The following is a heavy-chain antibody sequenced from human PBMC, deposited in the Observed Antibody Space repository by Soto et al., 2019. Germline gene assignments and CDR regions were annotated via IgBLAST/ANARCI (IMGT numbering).Heavy chain of an antibody. J-gene: IGHJ5*02. CDR1: GGSISSYY. D-gene: IGHD5-12*01. Sequence: PSETLSLTCTVSGGSISSYYWSWIRQPPGKGLEWIGYIYYSGSTNYNPSLKSRVTISVDTSKNQFSLKLSSVTAADTAVYYCARGYSLVRLRFGIEFDPWGQGTLVTVSS. V-gene: IGHV4-59*01. CDR2: IYYSGST. CDR3: ARGYSLVRLRFGIEFDP.